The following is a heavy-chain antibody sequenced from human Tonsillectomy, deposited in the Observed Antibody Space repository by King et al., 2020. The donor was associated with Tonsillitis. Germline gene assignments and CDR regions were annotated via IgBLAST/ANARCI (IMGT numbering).Heavy chain of an antibody. CDR1: GFTFSSYG. D-gene: IGHD1-26*01. J-gene: IGHJ3*02. CDR2: ISYDGSIK. V-gene: IGHV3-30*18. CDR3: AKEEVGFDI. Sequence: VQLVESGGGVVQPGRSLRLSCAASGFTFSSYGMHWVRKAPGKGLEWVAVISYDGSIKYFTDSVKGRFTISRDNSKNTLYLQMNSLRPDDTAVYYCAKEEVGFDIWGQGTLVTVSS.